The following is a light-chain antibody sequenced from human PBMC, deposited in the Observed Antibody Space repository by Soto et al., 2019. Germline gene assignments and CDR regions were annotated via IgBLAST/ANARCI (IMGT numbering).Light chain of an antibody. CDR1: SSDVGAYNL. CDR3: CSYAGSSTHVV. J-gene: IGLJ2*01. V-gene: IGLV2-23*01. Sequence: QSALTQPASVSGSPGQSITISCTGTSSDVGAYNLVSWYQQCPGKAPKLMIYEGSKRPSGVSNRFSGSKSGNPASLKNPCFPGGDGGEYYCCSYAGSSTHVVFGGGTKLTVL. CDR2: EGS.